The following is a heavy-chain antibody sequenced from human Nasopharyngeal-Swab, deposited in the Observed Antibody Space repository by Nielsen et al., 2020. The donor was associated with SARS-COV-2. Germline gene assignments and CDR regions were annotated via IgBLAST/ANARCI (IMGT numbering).Heavy chain of an antibody. Sequence: GGSLRLSCAASGFTFSSYWMSWVRQAPGKGLEWVANIKQDGSEKYYVDSVKGRFTISRDNAKSSLYLQMNSLRAEDTAVYYCAREGYNWNSGSPYGMDVWGQGTTVTVSS. V-gene: IGHV3-7*03. D-gene: IGHD1-7*01. J-gene: IGHJ6*02. CDR1: GFTFSSYW. CDR2: IKQDGSEK. CDR3: AREGYNWNSGSPYGMDV.